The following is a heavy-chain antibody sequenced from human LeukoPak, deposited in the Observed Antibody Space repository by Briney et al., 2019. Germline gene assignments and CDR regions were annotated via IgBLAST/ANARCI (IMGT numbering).Heavy chain of an antibody. CDR3: ARAPMTTEDY. V-gene: IGHV3-53*01. J-gene: IGHJ4*02. CDR1: GFIVSSNY. D-gene: IGHD4-17*01. Sequence: GWSLRLSCVASGFIVSSNYMSWVRPAPGKGLEWVSVIYSGGGTNYADSVKGRFTISRDRSKNTLYLQMNSLRVEDTAVYYCARAPMTTEDYWGQGTLVTVSS. CDR2: IYSGGGT.